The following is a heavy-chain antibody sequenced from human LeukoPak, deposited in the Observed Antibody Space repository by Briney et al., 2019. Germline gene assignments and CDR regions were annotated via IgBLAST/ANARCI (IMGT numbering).Heavy chain of an antibody. D-gene: IGHD1-26*01. Sequence: SVKVSCKASGGTFSSYAISWVRQAPGQGLEWMGRIIPILGIANYAQKFQGRVTITADKSTSTAYMELSSLRSEDTAVYYCARDFTSSGSYLGFDPWGQGTLVTVSS. CDR3: ARDFTSSGSYLGFDP. CDR2: IIPILGIA. CDR1: GGTFSSYA. J-gene: IGHJ5*02. V-gene: IGHV1-69*04.